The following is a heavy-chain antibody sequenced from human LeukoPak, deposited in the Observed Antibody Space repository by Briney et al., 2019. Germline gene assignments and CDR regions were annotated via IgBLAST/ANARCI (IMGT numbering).Heavy chain of an antibody. D-gene: IGHD1-26*01. V-gene: IGHV1-69*13. CDR1: GGTFSSYA. CDR2: IIPIFGTA. J-gene: IGHJ4*02. CDR3: ARGRGSYYI. Sequence: EASVTVSFKASGGTFSSYAISWVRQAPGQGLEWMGGIIPIFGTANYAQKFQGRVTITADESTSTAYMELSSLRSEDTAVYYCARGRGSYYIWGQGTLVTVSS.